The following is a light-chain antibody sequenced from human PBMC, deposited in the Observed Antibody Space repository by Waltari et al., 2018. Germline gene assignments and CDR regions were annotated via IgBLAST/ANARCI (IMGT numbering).Light chain of an antibody. CDR1: QAISNS. J-gene: IGKJ1*01. Sequence: DTQTTQPPTLLSASLGARPPHTRRASQAISNSLAWFQQRPGTAPKLLLCAVSILGSGVPSRFSGSGSGTDFTLAISSLQPEDFATYYCQQYYDILGTFGQGTKVDIK. CDR2: AVS. CDR3: QQYYDILGT. V-gene: IGKV1-NL1*01.